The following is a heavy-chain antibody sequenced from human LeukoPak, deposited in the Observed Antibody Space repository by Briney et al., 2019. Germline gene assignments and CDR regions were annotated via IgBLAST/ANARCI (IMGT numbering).Heavy chain of an antibody. Sequence: PGGSLRLSCAASGFTFSSYSMNWVRQAPGKGLEWVAVISPDGSNKHYADSVRGRFTISRDSSKNTLYLQMDSLRPEDTALYYCAKDYYYDTSGFDYWGQGTLVTVSS. D-gene: IGHD3-22*01. V-gene: IGHV3-30*18. CDR2: ISPDGSNK. CDR3: AKDYYYDTSGFDY. J-gene: IGHJ4*02. CDR1: GFTFSSYS.